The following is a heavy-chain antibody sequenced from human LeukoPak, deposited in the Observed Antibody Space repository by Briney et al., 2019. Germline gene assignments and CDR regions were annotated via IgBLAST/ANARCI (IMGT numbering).Heavy chain of an antibody. D-gene: IGHD1-26*01. V-gene: IGHV3-11*04. CDR3: ARDPSWEILSYFDY. CDR1: GFTFRNYY. CDR2: ISASGDTI. J-gene: IGHJ4*02. Sequence: GGSLRLSCGASGFTFRNYYMTWIRQAPGKGLEWVSYISASGDTIYYGDSVRGRFTISRDNAKNSLYLDMNTLKAEDTAVYYCARDPSWEILSYFDYWGQGTLVTVSS.